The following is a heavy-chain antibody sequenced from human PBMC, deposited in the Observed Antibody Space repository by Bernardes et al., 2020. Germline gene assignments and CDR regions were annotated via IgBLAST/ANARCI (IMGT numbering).Heavy chain of an antibody. CDR2: IYYSGST. D-gene: IGHD2-2*01. Sequence: SETLSLTCTVSGGSISSYYWSWIRQPPGKGLEWIGYIYYSGSTNYNPSLKSRVTISVDTSKNQFSLKLSSVTAADTAVYYCARGLGYCSSTSCGDFDYWGQGTLVTVSS. J-gene: IGHJ4*02. CDR3: ARGLGYCSSTSCGDFDY. CDR1: GGSISSYY. V-gene: IGHV4-59*01.